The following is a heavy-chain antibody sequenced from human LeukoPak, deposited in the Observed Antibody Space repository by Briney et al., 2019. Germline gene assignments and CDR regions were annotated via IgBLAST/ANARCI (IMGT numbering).Heavy chain of an antibody. CDR2: ISYDGSNK. J-gene: IGHJ4*02. CDR1: GFTFSSYG. Sequence: PGGSLRLSCAASGFTFSSYGMHWVRQAPGKGLEWVAVISYDGSNKYYADSVKGRFTISRDNSKNTLYLQMNSLRAEDTAVYYCAKELYPPSSYYYDSSLDYWGQGTLVTVS. CDR3: AKELYPPSSYYYDSSLDY. V-gene: IGHV3-30*18. D-gene: IGHD3-22*01.